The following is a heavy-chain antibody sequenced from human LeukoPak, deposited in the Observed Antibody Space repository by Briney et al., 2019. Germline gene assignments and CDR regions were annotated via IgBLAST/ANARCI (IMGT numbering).Heavy chain of an antibody. CDR3: ARKEGPDGDGYRNDAFDI. Sequence: PSETLSLTCTVSGGSISSYYWSWIRQPPGKGLEWIGYIYYRGSTNYNPSLKSRVTISVDTSKNQFSLKLSSVTAADTAVYYCARKEGPDGDGYRNDAFDIWGQGTMVTVSS. CDR1: GGSISSYY. D-gene: IGHD5-24*01. CDR2: IYYRGST. V-gene: IGHV4-59*08. J-gene: IGHJ3*02.